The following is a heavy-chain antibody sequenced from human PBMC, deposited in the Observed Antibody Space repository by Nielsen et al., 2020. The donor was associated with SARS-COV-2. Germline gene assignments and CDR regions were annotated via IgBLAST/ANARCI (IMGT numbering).Heavy chain of an antibody. CDR2: IIPIFGTA. CDR3: ARDASGWYGYSNY. D-gene: IGHD6-19*01. Sequence: SVKVSCKASGGTFSSYAISWVRQAPGQGLEWMGGIIPIFGTANYAQKLQGRVTMTTDTSTSTAYMELRSLRSDDTAVYYCARDASGWYGYSNYWGQGTLVTVSS. CDR1: GGTFSSYA. J-gene: IGHJ4*02. V-gene: IGHV1-69*05.